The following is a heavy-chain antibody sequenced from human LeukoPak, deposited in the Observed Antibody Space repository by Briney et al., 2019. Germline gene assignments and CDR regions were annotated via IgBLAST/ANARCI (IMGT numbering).Heavy chain of an antibody. D-gene: IGHD5-12*01. J-gene: IGHJ4*02. Sequence: GGSLRLSCAASGFTFSSYAMSWVRQAPGKGLEWVSAISGIGGSTYYADSVKGRFTISRDNSKNTLYLQMYSLRAEGTAVYYCAKASGKMVATLRYWGQGTLVTVSS. CDR2: ISGIGGST. CDR1: GFTFSSYA. V-gene: IGHV3-23*01. CDR3: AKASGKMVATLRY.